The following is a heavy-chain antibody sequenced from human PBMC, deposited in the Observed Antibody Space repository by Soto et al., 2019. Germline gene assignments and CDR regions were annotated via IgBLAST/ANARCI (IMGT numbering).Heavy chain of an antibody. V-gene: IGHV4-34*01. CDR3: ARAGSSWYQYNWFDP. J-gene: IGHJ5*02. CDR1: GGSFSGYY. CDR2: INHSGST. D-gene: IGHD6-13*01. Sequence: NPSETLSLTCAVYGGSFSGYYWSWIRQPPGKGLEWIGEINHSGSTNYNPSLKSRVTISVDTSKNQFSLKLSSVTAADTAVYYCARAGSSWYQYNWFDPWGQGTLVTVSS.